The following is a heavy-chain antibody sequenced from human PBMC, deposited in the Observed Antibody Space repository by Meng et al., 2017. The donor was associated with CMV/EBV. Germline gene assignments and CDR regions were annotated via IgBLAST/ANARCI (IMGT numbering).Heavy chain of an antibody. CDR1: GFTVSSNY. J-gene: IGHJ5*02. V-gene: IGHV3-53*01. CDR2: IYSGGST. Sequence: GESLKISCAASGFTVSSNYMSWVRQAPGKGLEWVSVIYSGGSTYYADSVKGRFTISRDNSKNTLYLQMNSLRAEDTAVYYCARVPAAEAFDPWGQGTLVTVSS. D-gene: IGHD6-13*01. CDR3: ARVPAAEAFDP.